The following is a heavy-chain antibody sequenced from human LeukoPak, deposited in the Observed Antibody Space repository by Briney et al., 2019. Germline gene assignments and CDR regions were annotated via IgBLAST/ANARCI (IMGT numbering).Heavy chain of an antibody. CDR1: GFTFDDYA. D-gene: IGHD3-3*01. CDR2: ISWNSGSI. CDR3: ARDFSQDYDFWSGYPPAFDI. Sequence: GGSLRLSCAASGFTFDDYAMHWVRQAPGKGLEWVSGISWNSGSIGYADSVKGRFTISRDNAKNSLYLQMNSLRAEDTAVYYCARDFSQDYDFWSGYPPAFDIWGQGTMVTVSS. V-gene: IGHV3-9*01. J-gene: IGHJ3*02.